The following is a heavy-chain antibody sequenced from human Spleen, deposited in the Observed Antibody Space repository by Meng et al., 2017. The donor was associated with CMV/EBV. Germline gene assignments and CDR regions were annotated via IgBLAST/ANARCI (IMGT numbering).Heavy chain of an antibody. V-gene: IGHV1-46*01. Sequence: ASVKVSCKASGYTFTGYYMHWVRQAPGQGLEWMGIINPSGGSTSYAQKFQGRVTMTRDTSTSTVYMELSSLRSEDTAVYYCARGSGPDPYCRGETCYGQFDHWGQGTLVTVSS. CDR3: ARGSGPDPYCRGETCYGQFDH. CDR1: GYTFTGYY. CDR2: INPSGGST. J-gene: IGHJ4*02. D-gene: IGHD2-21*01.